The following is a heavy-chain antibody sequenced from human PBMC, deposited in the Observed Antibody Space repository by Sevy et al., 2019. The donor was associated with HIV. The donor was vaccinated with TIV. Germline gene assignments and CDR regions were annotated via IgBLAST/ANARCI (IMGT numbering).Heavy chain of an antibody. CDR2: ILYSGST. D-gene: IGHD2-8*01. J-gene: IGHJ5*02. Sequence: AENLSLTCTVTGDSMNTYYWAWIRQPPGKSLERVGYILYSGSTEYSPSLKSRVTMALDKSKNEVSLRLRSVTAADTAVYYCARLVSGDNWFDPWGQGRLVPVSS. CDR3: ARLVSGDNWFDP. CDR1: GDSMNTYY. V-gene: IGHV4-59*01.